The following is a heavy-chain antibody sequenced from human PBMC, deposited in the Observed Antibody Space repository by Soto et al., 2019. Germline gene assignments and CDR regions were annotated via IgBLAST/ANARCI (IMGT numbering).Heavy chain of an antibody. V-gene: IGHV3-9*01. CDR2: SSWNSGSI. Sequence: EVQLVESGGGLVQPGRSLRLSCAASGFTVDDYAMHWVRQAPGKGLEWVSGSSWNSGSIGYADSVKGRFTLSRDNAKNSLYLQRNSLRAEDTALYYCAKVAVAGTEYFQHWGQGTLVTVSS. CDR3: AKVAVAGTEYFQH. J-gene: IGHJ1*01. D-gene: IGHD6-19*01. CDR1: GFTVDDYA.